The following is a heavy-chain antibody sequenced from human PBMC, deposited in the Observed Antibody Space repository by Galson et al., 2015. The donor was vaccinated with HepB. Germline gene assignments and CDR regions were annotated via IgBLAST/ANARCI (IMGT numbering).Heavy chain of an antibody. CDR2: ISYDGSNQ. CDR3: AKEGSPYFYYYGMDV. CDR1: GFTFSNYG. V-gene: IGHV3-30*18. D-gene: IGHD3-9*01. Sequence: SLRLSCAASGFTFSNYGIHWVRQAPGKELEWVAVISYDGSNQSYVDSVKGRFTISRDNSKNTLYLQMNSLRAEDAAVYYCAKEGSPYFYYYGMDVWGQGTTVTVSS. J-gene: IGHJ6*02.